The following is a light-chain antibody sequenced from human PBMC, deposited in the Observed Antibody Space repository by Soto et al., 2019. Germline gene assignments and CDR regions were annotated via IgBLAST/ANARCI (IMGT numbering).Light chain of an antibody. CDR3: QQYNNWYT. J-gene: IGKJ2*01. Sequence: EIVMTQSPATLSVSPGETATFSCRASQSVSSNLAWYQQKPGQAPRLLIYGASTRATGIPARFSGSGSGTEFTITISSLQSEEFAVYYCQQYNNWYTFGQGTKLEIK. CDR1: QSVSSN. CDR2: GAS. V-gene: IGKV3-15*01.